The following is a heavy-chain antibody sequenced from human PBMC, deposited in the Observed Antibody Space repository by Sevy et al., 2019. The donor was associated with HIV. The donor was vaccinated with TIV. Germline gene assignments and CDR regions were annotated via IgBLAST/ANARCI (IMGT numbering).Heavy chain of an antibody. CDR2: ISSSSSTI. D-gene: IGHD6-19*01. CDR3: ARESGYSSGWFDY. Sequence: GGSLRLSCAASGFTFSSYSMNWVRQAPGKGLEWVSYISSSSSTIYYADSVKGRFTISRDNAKNSLYLQMNSLRAEDTVVYYCARESGYSSGWFDYWGQGTLVTVSS. CDR1: GFTFSSYS. J-gene: IGHJ4*02. V-gene: IGHV3-48*01.